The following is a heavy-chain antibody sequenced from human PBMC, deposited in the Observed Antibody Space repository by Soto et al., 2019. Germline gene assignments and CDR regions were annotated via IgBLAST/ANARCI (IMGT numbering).Heavy chain of an antibody. Sequence: QVQLVQSGAEVKKPGSSVKVSCKASGGTFDSYAISWVRQAPGQGLEWVGGVIPMFLKPNYAQKFKGRVTITGGNATNSVYWGMISLMSEDTAVYYCVRGGGEMANPPPYLYWGQGTQVTVSS. CDR3: VRGGGEMANPPPYLY. V-gene: IGHV1-69*06. CDR2: VIPMFLKP. CDR1: GGTFDSYA. J-gene: IGHJ4*02. D-gene: IGHD3-16*01.